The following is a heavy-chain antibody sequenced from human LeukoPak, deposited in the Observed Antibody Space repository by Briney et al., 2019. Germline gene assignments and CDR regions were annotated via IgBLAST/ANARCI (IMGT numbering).Heavy chain of an antibody. V-gene: IGHV5-51*01. CDR3: ARLPGIAAADTIYFDY. CDR1: GYTFTSYW. Sequence: GESLKISCKGSGYTFTSYWIAWVRQMPGKGLEWMGVIYPGDSDTRYSPSFQGQVTISADKSISTAYLQWSSLKASDTAMYYCARLPGIAAADTIYFDYWGQGTLVTVSS. J-gene: IGHJ4*02. D-gene: IGHD6-13*01. CDR2: IYPGDSDT.